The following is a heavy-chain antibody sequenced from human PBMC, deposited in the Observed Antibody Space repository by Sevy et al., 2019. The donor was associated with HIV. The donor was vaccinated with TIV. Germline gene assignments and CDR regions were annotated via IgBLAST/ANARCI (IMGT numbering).Heavy chain of an antibody. CDR2: INSDGSST. J-gene: IGHJ6*02. V-gene: IGHV3-74*01. CDR1: GFTFSSYW. Sequence: GGSLRLSCAASGFTFSSYWMHCVRQAPGKGLVWVSRINSDGSSTSYADSVKGRFTISRDNAKNTLYLQMNSLRAEDTAVYYCARPMTTVVTTASYYGMDVWGQGTTVTVSS. D-gene: IGHD4-17*01. CDR3: ARPMTTVVTTASYYGMDV.